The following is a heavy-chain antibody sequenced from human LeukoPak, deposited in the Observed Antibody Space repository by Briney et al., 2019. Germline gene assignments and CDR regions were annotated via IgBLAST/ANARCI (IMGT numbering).Heavy chain of an antibody. CDR2: IYTSGST. CDR1: GGSISSSSYY. V-gene: IGHV4-61*02. CDR3: ARQYSGLNWFDP. Sequence: SETLSLTCTVSGGSISSSSYYWSWIRQPAGKGLEWIGRIYTSGSTNYNPSLKSRVTMSVDTSKDQFSLKLSSVTAADTAVYYCARQYSGLNWFDPWGQGILVTVSS. D-gene: IGHD5-12*01. J-gene: IGHJ5*02.